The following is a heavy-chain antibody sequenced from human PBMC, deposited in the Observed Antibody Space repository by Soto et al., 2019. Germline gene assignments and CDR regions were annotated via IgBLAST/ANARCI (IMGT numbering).Heavy chain of an antibody. CDR1: GFSFNIFG. CDR3: AKDAYNADFDV. CDR2: ISKNGDNQ. V-gene: IGHV3-30*18. D-gene: IGHD1-1*01. Sequence: GGSLRLYSASPGFSFNIFGMHCVRQAPSKALEWVGLISKNGDNQYYGDSAKGRFIISRDNPKNSLYLQLHSLRPDDTAVYYCAKDAYNADFDVWGQGTMVTVS. J-gene: IGHJ3*01.